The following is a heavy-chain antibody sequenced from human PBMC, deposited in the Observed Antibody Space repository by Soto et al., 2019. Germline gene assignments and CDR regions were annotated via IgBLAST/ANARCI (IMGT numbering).Heavy chain of an antibody. CDR1: GYTFTTYD. CDR2: INPNSGNT. V-gene: IGHV1-8*01. CDR3: AKPGIAVAGTGGFDY. Sequence: QVQLVQSGAEVKKPGASVKVSCKASGYTFTTYDINWARQATGQGLEWMGWINPNSGNTDYAQKFQGRVTMTRDTSTNTAYMELSNLRSEDTAVYYCAKPGIAVAGTGGFDYWGQGTLVTVSS. D-gene: IGHD6-19*01. J-gene: IGHJ4*02.